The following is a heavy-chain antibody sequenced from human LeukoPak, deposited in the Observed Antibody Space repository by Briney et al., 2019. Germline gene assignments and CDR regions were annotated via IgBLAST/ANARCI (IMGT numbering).Heavy chain of an antibody. Sequence: SETLSLTCTVSGGSISGYTWSWIRQPAGKGLEWIGRIYASGGTNYNPSLQGRVTMSVDTSRGQFFLMVHSVTAADTAVYYCARGVVGATAFAYWGQGTVVTASS. V-gene: IGHV4-4*07. J-gene: IGHJ4*02. D-gene: IGHD1-26*01. CDR1: GGSISGYT. CDR3: ARGVVGATAFAY. CDR2: IYASGGT.